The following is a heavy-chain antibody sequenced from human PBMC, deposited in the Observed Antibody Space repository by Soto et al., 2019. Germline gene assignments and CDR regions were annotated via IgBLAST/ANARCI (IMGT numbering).Heavy chain of an antibody. CDR1: GFSLSTTGVG. D-gene: IGHD2-21*01. J-gene: IGHJ6*02. Sequence: QITLKESGPTLVKPTQTLTLTCTFSGFSLSTTGVGVGWIRQPPGKALEWLALIYWDDDKRYNPSLRSRLTITTATSTNQVVLTMTNMDPVDTATYYCVQSRCGGDCLQSYSYPSYYGLDVWGQGTTVTVSS. V-gene: IGHV2-5*02. CDR2: IYWDDDK. CDR3: VQSRCGGDCLQSYSYPSYYGLDV.